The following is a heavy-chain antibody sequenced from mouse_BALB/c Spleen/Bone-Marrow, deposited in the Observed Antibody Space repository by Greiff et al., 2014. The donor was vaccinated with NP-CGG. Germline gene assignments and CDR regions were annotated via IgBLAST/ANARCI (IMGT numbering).Heavy chain of an antibody. D-gene: IGHD1-1*01. CDR3: ARDYGSSYYAMDY. V-gene: IGHV2-9*02. CDR1: GFSFTSYG. Sequence: QVQLQPSGPGLVAPSQSLSITCTVSGFSFTSYGVHWVRQPPGKGLEWLGVIWAGGSTNYNSALMSRLSISKDNSKSQVFLKMNSLQTDDTAMYYCARDYGSSYYAMDYWGQGTSVTVSS. J-gene: IGHJ4*01. CDR2: IWAGGST.